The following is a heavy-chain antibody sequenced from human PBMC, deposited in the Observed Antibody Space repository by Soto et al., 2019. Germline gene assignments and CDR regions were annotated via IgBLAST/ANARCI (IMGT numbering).Heavy chain of an antibody. D-gene: IGHD5-18*01. J-gene: IGHJ6*02. CDR2: ISGSGGST. Sequence: EVQLLESGGGLVQPGGSLRLSCAASGFTFSSYAMSWVRQAPGKGLEWLSAISGSGGSTYYADSVKGRFTISRDISKNALNLQMNTVRAEDTVVYYCAKDLGYSCGYYYYGMDVWGQGTTVTVS. CDR3: AKDLGYSCGYYYYGMDV. CDR1: GFTFSSYA. V-gene: IGHV3-23*01.